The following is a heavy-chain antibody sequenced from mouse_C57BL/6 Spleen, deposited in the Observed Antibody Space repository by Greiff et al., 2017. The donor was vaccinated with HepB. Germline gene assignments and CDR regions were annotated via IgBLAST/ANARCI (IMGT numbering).Heavy chain of an antibody. CDR3: ARGGLLGGGFFDY. CDR2: IDPSDSYT. CDR1: GYTFTSYW. Sequence: QVQLQQPGAELVKPGASVKLSYKASGYTFTSYWMQWVKQRPGQGLEWIGEIDPSDSYTNYNQKFKGKATLTVDTSSSTAYMQLSSLTSEDSAVYDCARGGLLGGGFFDYWGQGTTLTVSS. J-gene: IGHJ2*01. V-gene: IGHV1-50*01. D-gene: IGHD2-10*01.